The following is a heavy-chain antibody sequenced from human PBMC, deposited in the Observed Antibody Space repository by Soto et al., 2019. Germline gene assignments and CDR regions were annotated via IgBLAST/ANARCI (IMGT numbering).Heavy chain of an antibody. CDR2: IIPIFGTA. V-gene: IGHV1-69*01. CDR1: GGTFSSYA. J-gene: IGHJ6*02. CDR3: ATKLQRITMIVVVIKDYYYGMDV. Sequence: QVQLVQSGAEVKKPGSSVKVSCKASGGTFSSYAISWVRQAPGQGLEWMGGIIPIFGTANYAQKFQGRVTITADESTSNAYMELSSLRSEDTAVYYCATKLQRITMIVVVIKDYYYGMDVWGQGTTVTVSS. D-gene: IGHD3-22*01.